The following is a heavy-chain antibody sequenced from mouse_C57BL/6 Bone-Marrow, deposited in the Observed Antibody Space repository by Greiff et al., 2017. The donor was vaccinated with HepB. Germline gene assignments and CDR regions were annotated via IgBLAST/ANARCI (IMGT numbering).Heavy chain of an antibody. V-gene: IGHV1-78*01. CDR1: GYTFTDHT. CDR3: ARLDGNYNYYAMDY. D-gene: IGHD2-1*01. CDR2: IYPRDGST. J-gene: IGHJ4*01. Sequence: VHLVESDAELVKPGASVKISCKVSGYTFTDHTIHWMKQRPEQGLEWIGYIYPRDGSTKYNEKFKGKATLTADKSSSTAYMQLNSLTSEDSAVYFCARLDGNYNYYAMDYWGQGTSVTVSS.